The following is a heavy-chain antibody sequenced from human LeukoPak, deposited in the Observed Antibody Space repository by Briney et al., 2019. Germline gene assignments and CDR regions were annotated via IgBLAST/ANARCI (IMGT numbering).Heavy chain of an antibody. V-gene: IGHV3-21*01. Sequence: RPGGSLRLSCAASGFTFSSYSMNWVRQAPGKGLEWVSSISSSSSYIYYADSVKGRFTISRDNAKNSLYLQTNSLRAEDTAVYYGAREPKQCPYCGGGGFDPWGQGTWSPSPQ. CDR2: ISSSSSYI. CDR3: AREPKQCPYCGGGGFDP. J-gene: IGHJ5*02. CDR1: GFTFSSYS. D-gene: IGHD2-21*01.